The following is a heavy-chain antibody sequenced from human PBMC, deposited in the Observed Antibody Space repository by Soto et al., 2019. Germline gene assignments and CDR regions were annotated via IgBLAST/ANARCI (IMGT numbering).Heavy chain of an antibody. CDR2: IVVGSGNT. V-gene: IGHV1-58*01. D-gene: IGHD5-18*01. Sequence: QMQLVQSGPEVKKPGTSVKVSCKASGFTFTSSAVQWVRQARGQRLEWIGWIVVGSGNTNYAQKFQERVTITRDMSTSTAYMELSSLRPEDTAVYYCAADRRQLWGLGGMDVWGQGTTVTVSS. CDR1: GFTFTSSA. CDR3: AADRRQLWGLGGMDV. J-gene: IGHJ6*02.